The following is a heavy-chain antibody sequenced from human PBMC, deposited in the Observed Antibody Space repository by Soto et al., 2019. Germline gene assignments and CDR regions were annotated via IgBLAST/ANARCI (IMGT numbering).Heavy chain of an antibody. V-gene: IGHV3-30-3*01. CDR1: GFTFSDYA. J-gene: IGHJ4*02. Sequence: QVQLVESGGGVVQPGRSLRLSCVASGFTFSDYAMDWVRQAPGKGLEWVTVISRDGTNKYYADSVKGRFTISRDNSKNTLYLQMNSLTVEDTAVYYCTHPDDNSGTTDYWGQGTLVTVSS. D-gene: IGHD3-22*01. CDR2: ISRDGTNK. CDR3: THPDDNSGTTDY.